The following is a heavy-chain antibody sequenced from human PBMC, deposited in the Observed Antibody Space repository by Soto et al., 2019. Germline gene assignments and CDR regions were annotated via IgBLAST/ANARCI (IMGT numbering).Heavy chain of an antibody. CDR1: GGSVSSGNHY. CDR3: ARGRGYGYGIDY. J-gene: IGHJ4*02. D-gene: IGHD5-18*01. CDR2: VFYSGSD. Sequence: QVRLQESGPGLVKPSETLSLTCTVSGGSVSSGNHYWSWIRQPPGKELEFIAYVFYSGSDNYNPSLKSRVTTSIDTSKNQFSLNLRSVTDADTAVYYCARGRGYGYGIDYWGQGILVTVSS. V-gene: IGHV4-61*01.